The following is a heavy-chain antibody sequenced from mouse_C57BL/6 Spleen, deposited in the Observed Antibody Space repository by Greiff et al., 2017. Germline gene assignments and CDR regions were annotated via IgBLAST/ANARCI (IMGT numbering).Heavy chain of an antibody. CDR3: ASPIATVPSYYFDD. Sequence: QVQLQQPGAELVKPGASVKMSCKASGYTFTSYWITWVKQRPGQGLEWIGDIYPGSGSTNYNEKFKSKATLTVDTSSSTAYMQLSSLTSEDSAVYYCASPIATVPSYYFDDWGQGTTLTVAS. V-gene: IGHV1-55*01. CDR2: IYPGSGST. J-gene: IGHJ2*01. CDR1: GYTFTSYW. D-gene: IGHD1-1*01.